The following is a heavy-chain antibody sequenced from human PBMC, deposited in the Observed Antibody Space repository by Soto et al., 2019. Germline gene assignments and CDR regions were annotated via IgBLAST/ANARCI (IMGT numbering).Heavy chain of an antibody. J-gene: IGHJ6*02. CDR2: IIPIFGTA. D-gene: IGHD4-17*01. Sequence: SVKVSCKASGGTFSSYAISWVRQAPGQGLEWMGGIIPIFGTANCAQKFQGRVTITADESTSTAYMELSSLRSEDTAVYYCARASPLGPVTTTLYGMDVWGQGTTVTVSS. CDR3: ARASPLGPVTTTLYGMDV. CDR1: GGTFSSYA. V-gene: IGHV1-69*13.